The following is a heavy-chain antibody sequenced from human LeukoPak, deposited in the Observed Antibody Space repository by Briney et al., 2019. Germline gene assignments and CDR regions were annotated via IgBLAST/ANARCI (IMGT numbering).Heavy chain of an antibody. Sequence: GASVKVSCKASGYTFTSYAISWVRQAPGQGLEWMGRIIPILGIANYAQKFQGRVTITADKSTSTAYMELSSLRSEDTAVYYCASETFTRAWYYDSSGYPYYFDYWGQGTLVTVSS. D-gene: IGHD3-22*01. CDR3: ASETFTRAWYYDSSGYPYYFDY. CDR2: IIPILGIA. CDR1: GYTFTSYA. V-gene: IGHV1-69*04. J-gene: IGHJ4*02.